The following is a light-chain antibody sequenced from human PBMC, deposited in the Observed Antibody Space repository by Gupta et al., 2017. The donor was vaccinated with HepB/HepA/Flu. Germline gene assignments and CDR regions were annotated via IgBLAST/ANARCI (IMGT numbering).Light chain of an antibody. Sequence: SYELTQPPSVYVSPGQTASIPCSGDKLGDKYACWYQQKPGQSPVLVIYQDSKRPSGIPERFSGSNSGNTATLTISGTQAMDEADYYCQAWDSSTDVVFGGGTKLTVL. CDR2: QDS. J-gene: IGLJ2*01. CDR1: KLGDKY. V-gene: IGLV3-1*01. CDR3: QAWDSSTDVV.